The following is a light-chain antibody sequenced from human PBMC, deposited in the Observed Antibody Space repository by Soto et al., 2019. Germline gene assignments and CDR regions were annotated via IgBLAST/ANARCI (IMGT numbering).Light chain of an antibody. J-gene: IGLJ2*01. CDR1: SSDVGGYNY. V-gene: IGLV2-11*01. CDR3: CSYAGSYTLI. Sequence: QYVLTQPRSVSGSPGQSVTISCTGTSSDVGGYNYVSWYQQHPGKVPKVIIYDVTKRPSGVPDRFSASKSGNTASLTISGLQAEDEADYYCCSYAGSYTLIFGGGTKVTVL. CDR2: DVT.